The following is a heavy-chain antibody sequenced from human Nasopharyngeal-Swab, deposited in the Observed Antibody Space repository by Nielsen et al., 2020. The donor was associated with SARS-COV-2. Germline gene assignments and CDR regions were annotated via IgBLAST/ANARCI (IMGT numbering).Heavy chain of an antibody. Sequence: GESLKISCAASGFTFSDYYMSWIRQAPGKGLEWVSYISSSGSTIYYADSVKGRFTISRDNAKNSLYLQMNSLRDEDTAVYYCARDVMVRGVIAHYYYYGMDVWGQGTLVTVSS. CDR1: GFTFSDYY. D-gene: IGHD3-10*01. CDR3: ARDVMVRGVIAHYYYYGMDV. CDR2: ISSSGSTI. V-gene: IGHV3-11*04. J-gene: IGHJ6*02.